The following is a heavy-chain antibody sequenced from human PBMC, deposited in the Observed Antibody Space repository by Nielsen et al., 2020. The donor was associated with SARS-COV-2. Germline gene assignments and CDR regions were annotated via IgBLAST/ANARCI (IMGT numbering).Heavy chain of an antibody. J-gene: IGHJ4*02. D-gene: IGHD3-22*01. CDR2: IIPIFGTA. V-gene: IGHV1-69*06. Sequence: SVKVSCKASGGTFSSYAISWVRQAPGQGLEWMGGIIPIFGTANYAQKFQGRVTITADKSTSTAYMELSSLRSEDTAVYYCARGLEDYYDSSGYYWGAFDYWGQGTLVTVSS. CDR3: ARGLEDYYDSSGYYWGAFDY. CDR1: GGTFSSYA.